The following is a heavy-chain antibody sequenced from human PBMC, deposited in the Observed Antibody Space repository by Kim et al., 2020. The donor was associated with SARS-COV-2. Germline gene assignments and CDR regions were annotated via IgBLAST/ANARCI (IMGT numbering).Heavy chain of an antibody. CDR1: GFTFSSYG. Sequence: GGSLRLSCAASGFTFSSYGMNWVRQAPGKGLEWVSSISSSSSSIYYADSVKGRFTISRDNAKNSLYLQMNSLRDEDTAVYYCARDLRGTEASDIWGQGTMVTVSS. D-gene: IGHD3-9*01. V-gene: IGHV3-48*02. J-gene: IGHJ3*02. CDR3: ARDLRGTEASDI. CDR2: ISSSSSSI.